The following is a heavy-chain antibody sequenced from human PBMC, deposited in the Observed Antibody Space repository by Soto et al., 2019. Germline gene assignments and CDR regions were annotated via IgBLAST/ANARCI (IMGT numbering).Heavy chain of an antibody. J-gene: IGHJ4*02. D-gene: IGHD5-12*01. Sequence: PVGSLRLSCAASGFTFSDYAMIWIRQVPGKGLQWVSGLYGSGRGIHYAESVKGRFTISRDNSAYAVYLQMNNLRVEDSAIYYCAKDAVSRDGVWLAHVWGQGTVVTVSS. CDR1: GFTFSDYA. CDR3: AKDAVSRDGVWLAHV. V-gene: IGHV3-23*01. CDR2: LYGSGRGI.